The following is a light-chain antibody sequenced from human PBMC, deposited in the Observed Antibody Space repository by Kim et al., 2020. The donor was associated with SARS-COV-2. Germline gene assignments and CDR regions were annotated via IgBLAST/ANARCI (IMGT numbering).Light chain of an antibody. CDR3: YSTDTSGDHRV. Sequence: SYELTQPPSVSVSPGQTARITCSGDAVPQKYAYWFQQKSGQAPVLVIYEDKKRPSGIPERFSGSTSGTMATLTVSGAQVEDEADYYCYSTDTSGDHRVFGRGTQLTVL. J-gene: IGLJ3*02. V-gene: IGLV3-10*01. CDR2: EDK. CDR1: AVPQKY.